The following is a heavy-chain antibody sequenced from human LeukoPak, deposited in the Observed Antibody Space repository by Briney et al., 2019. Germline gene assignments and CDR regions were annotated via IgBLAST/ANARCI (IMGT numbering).Heavy chain of an antibody. Sequence: GGSLRLSCAASRFTFNSHAMSWVRQAPGKGLEWVSAISGSGGRTYYADSVKGRFTISRDNSRNTLHLQMNSLRAEDTALYYCAKGGAQWELLGAFDIWGQGTMVTVSS. D-gene: IGHD1-26*01. J-gene: IGHJ3*02. CDR2: ISGSGGRT. CDR3: AKGGAQWELLGAFDI. CDR1: RFTFNSHA. V-gene: IGHV3-23*01.